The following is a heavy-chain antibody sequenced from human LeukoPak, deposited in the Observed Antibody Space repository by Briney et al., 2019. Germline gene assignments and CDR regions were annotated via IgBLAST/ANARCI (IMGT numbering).Heavy chain of an antibody. Sequence: GASVKVSCKASGYAFTSYDINWVRQATGQGLEWMGRIIPILGIANYAQKFQGRVTITADKSTSTAYMELSSLRSEDTAVYYCARSHGYQGGVFDYWGQGTLVTVSS. CDR1: GYAFTSYD. CDR2: IIPILGIA. J-gene: IGHJ4*02. V-gene: IGHV1-69*04. D-gene: IGHD5-18*01. CDR3: ARSHGYQGGVFDY.